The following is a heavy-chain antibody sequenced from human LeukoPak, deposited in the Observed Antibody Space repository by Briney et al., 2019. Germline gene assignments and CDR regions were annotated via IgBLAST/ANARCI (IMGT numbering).Heavy chain of an antibody. CDR1: GFTFSSHS. CDR3: AKGGYDFWSGYSGGEFDY. J-gene: IGHJ4*02. D-gene: IGHD3-3*01. CDR2: ISSSSSTI. V-gene: IGHV3-48*01. Sequence: GGSLRLSCAASGFTFSSHSMNWVRQAPGKGLEWVSYISSSSSTIYYADSVKGRFTISRDNAKNSLYLQMNSLRAEDTALYYCAKGGYDFWSGYSGGEFDYWGQGTLVTVSS.